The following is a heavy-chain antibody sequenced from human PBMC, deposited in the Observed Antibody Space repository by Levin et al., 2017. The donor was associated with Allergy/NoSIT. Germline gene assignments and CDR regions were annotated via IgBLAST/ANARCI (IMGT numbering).Heavy chain of an antibody. J-gene: IGHJ6*02. D-gene: IGHD3-3*01. CDR2: ISGSGGST. CDR3: AKATGGYDFWSGSEYYYGMDV. V-gene: IGHV3-23*01. CDR1: GFTFSSYA. Sequence: GGSLRLSCAASGFTFSSYAMSWVRQAPGKGLEWVSAISGSGGSTYYADSVKGRFTISRDNSKNTLYLQMNSLRAEDTAVYYCAKATGGYDFWSGSEYYYGMDVWGQGTTVTVSS.